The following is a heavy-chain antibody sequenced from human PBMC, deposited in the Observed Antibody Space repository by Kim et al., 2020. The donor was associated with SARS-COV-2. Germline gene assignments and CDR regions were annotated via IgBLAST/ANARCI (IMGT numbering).Heavy chain of an antibody. CDR3: ARDQDYGLYYYYGMDV. V-gene: IGHV3-74*01. Sequence: SVKGRFTISRDNDKNTLYLQMNSLRAEDTAVYYCARDQDYGLYYYYGMDVWGQGTTATVSS. J-gene: IGHJ6*02. D-gene: IGHD4-17*01.